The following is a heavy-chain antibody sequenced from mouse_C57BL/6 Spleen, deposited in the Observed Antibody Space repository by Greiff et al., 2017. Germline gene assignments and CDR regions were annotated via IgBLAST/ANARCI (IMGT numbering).Heavy chain of an antibody. CDR3: AREGYWDAMDY. CDR1: GFTFSDYG. CDR2: ISSGSSTI. Sequence: EVKLVESGGGLVKPGGSLKLSCAASGFTFSDYGMHWVRQAPEKGLEWVAYISSGSSTIYYADTGKGRFTISRDNAKNTLFLQMTSLRSEDTAMYYCAREGYWDAMDYWGQGTSVTVSS. D-gene: IGHD4-1*01. V-gene: IGHV5-17*01. J-gene: IGHJ4*01.